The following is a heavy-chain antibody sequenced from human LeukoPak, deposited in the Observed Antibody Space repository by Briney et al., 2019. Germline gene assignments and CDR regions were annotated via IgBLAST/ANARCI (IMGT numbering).Heavy chain of an antibody. CDR2: ISSSGSTI. CDR1: GFTFSDYY. CDR3: ASPYSGYDLVFDY. D-gene: IGHD5-12*01. J-gene: IGHJ4*02. Sequence: GGSLRLSCAASGFTFSDYYMSWIRQAPGKGLEWVSYISSSGSTIYYADSVKGRFTISRDNAKNSLYLQMNSLRAEDTAVYYCASPYSGYDLVFDYCGQGTLVTVSS. V-gene: IGHV3-11*04.